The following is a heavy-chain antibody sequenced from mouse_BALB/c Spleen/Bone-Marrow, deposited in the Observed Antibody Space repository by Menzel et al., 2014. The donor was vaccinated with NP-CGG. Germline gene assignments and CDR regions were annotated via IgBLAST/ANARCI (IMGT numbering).Heavy chain of an antibody. CDR3: ARGNTVVAPYFDY. J-gene: IGHJ2*01. CDR2: INPYNGGT. CDR1: GYSFTGYT. V-gene: IGHV1-26*01. Sequence: VQLQQSGPELVKPGASMKISCKASGYSFTGYTTNWVKQSHGKNLEWIGLINPYNGGTSYNQKFKGKATLTVDRSSSTAYMELLSLTSEDSAVYYCARGNTVVAPYFDYWGQGTTLTVSS. D-gene: IGHD1-1*01.